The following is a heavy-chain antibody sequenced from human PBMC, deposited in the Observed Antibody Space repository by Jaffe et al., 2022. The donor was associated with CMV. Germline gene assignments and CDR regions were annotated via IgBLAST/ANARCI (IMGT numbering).Heavy chain of an antibody. D-gene: IGHD1-1*01. CDR2: INHSGST. J-gene: IGHJ5*02. V-gene: IGHV4-34*01. CDR3: ARDPPGGTREAKRFDP. CDR1: GGSFSGYY. Sequence: QVQLQQWGAGLLKPSETLSLTCAVYGGSFSGYYWSWIRQPPGKGLEWIGEINHSGSTNYNPSLKSRVTISVDTSKNQFSLKLSSVTAADTAVYYCARDPPGGTREAKRFDPWGQGTLVTVSS.